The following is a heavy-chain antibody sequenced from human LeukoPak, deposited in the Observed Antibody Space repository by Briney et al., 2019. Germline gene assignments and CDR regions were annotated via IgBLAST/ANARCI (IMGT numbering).Heavy chain of an antibody. CDR2: INHSGST. V-gene: IGHV4-34*01. J-gene: IGHJ3*02. CDR1: GGSFSGYY. D-gene: IGHD6-13*01. Sequence: SETLSLTCAVYGGSFSGYYWSWIRQSPEKGLEWIREINHSGSTNYNPSLKSRVTISVDTSKNQFSLKLSSVTAADTAVYYCARFTSSSWYWGAFDIWGQGTMVTVSS. CDR3: ARFTSSSWYWGAFDI.